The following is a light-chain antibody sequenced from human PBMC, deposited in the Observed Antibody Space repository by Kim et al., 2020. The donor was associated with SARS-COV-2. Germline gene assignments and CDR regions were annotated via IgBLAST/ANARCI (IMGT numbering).Light chain of an antibody. V-gene: IGLV3-1*01. CDR2: QDN. J-gene: IGLJ3*02. CDR3: QAWDSSLWV. CDR1: KLGDKY. Sequence: VSPGQTATITCSGDKLGDKYACWYQQKPGQSPVVVIYQDNKRPSGIPDRFSGSNSGNTATLTISGTQAMDEADYYCQAWDSSLWVFGGGTQLTVL.